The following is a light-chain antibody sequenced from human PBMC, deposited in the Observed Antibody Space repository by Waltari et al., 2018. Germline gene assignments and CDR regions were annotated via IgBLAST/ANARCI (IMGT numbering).Light chain of an antibody. J-gene: IGKJ2*01. Sequence: ELVMTQSPATLSVSPGERATLSCRASQSVSSNLAWYQQKPGQAPRSLIYGTSTRATGIPARCSGSGSVTEFSLTISSLQSEDFAVYYCEQYNKWPYTFGQGTKLEIK. CDR2: GTS. CDR3: EQYNKWPYT. CDR1: QSVSSN. V-gene: IGKV3D-15*01.